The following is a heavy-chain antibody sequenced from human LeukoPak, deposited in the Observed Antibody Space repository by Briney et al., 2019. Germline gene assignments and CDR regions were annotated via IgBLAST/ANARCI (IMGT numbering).Heavy chain of an antibody. CDR3: ARDVAAAAFWFDP. V-gene: IGHV3-23*01. CDR1: GFTFSSHA. CDR2: LIENGATT. D-gene: IGHD6-13*01. J-gene: IGHJ5*02. Sequence: PGGSLRLSCAASGFTFSSHAMSWVRRAPGKGLEWVSGLIENGATTYYADSVKGRFTISRDNSRNTMYLQMNSLRAEDTAVYYCARDVAAAAFWFDPWGQGTLVTVSS.